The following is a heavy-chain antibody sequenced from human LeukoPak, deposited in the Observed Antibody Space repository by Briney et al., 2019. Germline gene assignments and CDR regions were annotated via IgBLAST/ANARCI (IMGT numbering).Heavy chain of an antibody. CDR2: IFSTGST. J-gene: IGHJ4*02. CDR1: GGSISSYH. CDR3: ARRYGSGSYDKFDY. D-gene: IGHD3-10*01. V-gene: IGHV4-59*08. Sequence: PSETLSLTCTVSGGSISSYHWNWIRQPPGKGPEWIGYIFSTGSTNYNPSLKSRVTISLDTSKSQFSLRLTSVTAADTAVYYCARRYGSGSYDKFDYWGQGTLVTVSS.